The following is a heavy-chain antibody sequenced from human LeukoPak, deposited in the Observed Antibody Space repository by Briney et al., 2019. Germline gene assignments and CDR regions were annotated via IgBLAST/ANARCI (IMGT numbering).Heavy chain of an antibody. Sequence: PGGSLRLSCSASGFTFSSYGMQWVRQAPGKGLEYVSAISSDGGSTYYADSVKGRFTISRDNTKNTLYVQMSSLRAEDTAVYYCARGLTMGHFGGQGTLVTVSS. CDR1: GFTFSSYG. CDR3: ARGLTMGHF. CDR2: ISSDGGST. V-gene: IGHV3-64*05. J-gene: IGHJ4*02. D-gene: IGHD4/OR15-4a*01.